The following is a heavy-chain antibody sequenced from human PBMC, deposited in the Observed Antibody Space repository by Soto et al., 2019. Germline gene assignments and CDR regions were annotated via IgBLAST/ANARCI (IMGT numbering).Heavy chain of an antibody. CDR1: GGTISSGGYS. D-gene: IGHD4-17*01. CDR3: ARGVTTVTTIDY. V-gene: IGHV4-30-2*01. Sequence: SETLCLTCAVSGGTISSGGYSWSWHRQPPGKGLEWIGYIYHSGSTYYNPSLKSRVTISVDRSKNQFSLKLSSVTAADTAVYYCARGVTTVTTIDYWGQGTLVTVSS. J-gene: IGHJ4*02. CDR2: IYHSGST.